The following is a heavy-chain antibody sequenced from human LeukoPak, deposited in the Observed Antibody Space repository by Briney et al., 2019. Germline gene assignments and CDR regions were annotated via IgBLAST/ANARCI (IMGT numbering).Heavy chain of an antibody. Sequence: GGSLRFSCAASGFTFSSYAMHWVRQAPGKGLEWVAVISYDGSNKYYADSVKGRFTISRDNSKNTLYLQMNSLRAEDTAVYYCARDPSSSWYFDFWVRGTLVTVSS. CDR3: ARDPSSSWYFDF. CDR1: GFTFSSYA. J-gene: IGHJ2*01. V-gene: IGHV3-30-3*01. CDR2: ISYDGSNK.